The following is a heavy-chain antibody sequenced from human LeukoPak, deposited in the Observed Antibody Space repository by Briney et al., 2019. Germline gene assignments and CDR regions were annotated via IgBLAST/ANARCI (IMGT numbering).Heavy chain of an antibody. D-gene: IGHD3-9*01. CDR1: GYTFTGYY. V-gene: IGHV1-2*02. J-gene: IGHJ5*02. Sequence: ASVKVSCKASGYTFTGYYMHWVRQAPGQGLEWMGWINPNSGGTNYAQKFQGRVTMTRDTSITTAYMELSRLRSDDTAVYYCARLGLLFDILTSNWFDPWGQGTLVIVSS. CDR3: ARLGLLFDILTSNWFDP. CDR2: INPNSGGT.